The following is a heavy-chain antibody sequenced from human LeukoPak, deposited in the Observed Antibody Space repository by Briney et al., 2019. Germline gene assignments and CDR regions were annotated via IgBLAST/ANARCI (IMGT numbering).Heavy chain of an antibody. CDR3: AKAPYDYVWGSYRLIDY. D-gene: IGHD3-16*02. CDR2: ISGSGGST. V-gene: IGHV3-23*01. CDR1: GFTFSNYA. J-gene: IGHJ4*02. Sequence: GGSLRLSCAASGFTFSNYAMTWVRQAPGKGLEWVSAISGSGGSTYYADSVKGRFTISRDNSKNTLYLQMNSLRAEDTAVYYCAKAPYDYVWGSYRLIDYWGQGTLVTVSS.